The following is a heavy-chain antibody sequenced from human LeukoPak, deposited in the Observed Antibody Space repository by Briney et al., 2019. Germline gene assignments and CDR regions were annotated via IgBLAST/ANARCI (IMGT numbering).Heavy chain of an antibody. CDR2: ISGSGGST. CDR1: GFTFSSYA. J-gene: IGHJ6*02. V-gene: IGHV3-23*01. CDR3: AKDTYGDYGMDV. D-gene: IGHD4-17*01. Sequence: PRGSLRLSCAASGFTFSSYAMSWVRQAPGKGLEWVSAISGSGGSTYYADSVKGRFTISRDNSKNTLYLQMNSLRAEDTAVYYCAKDTYGDYGMDVWGQGTTVTVSS.